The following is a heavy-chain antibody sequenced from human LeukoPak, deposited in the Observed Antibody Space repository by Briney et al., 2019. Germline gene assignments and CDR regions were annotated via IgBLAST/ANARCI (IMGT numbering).Heavy chain of an antibody. D-gene: IGHD3-22*01. V-gene: IGHV4-31*03. CDR1: GGSISSSSYY. CDR2: IYYSGST. CDR3: ARSDYYDSSGYVV. Sequence: SETLSLTCTVSGGSISSSSYYWSWIRQHPGKGLEWIGYIYYSGSTYYNPSLKSRVTISVDTSKNQFSLKLSSVTAADTAVYYCARSDYYDSSGYVVWGQGTLVTVSS. J-gene: IGHJ4*02.